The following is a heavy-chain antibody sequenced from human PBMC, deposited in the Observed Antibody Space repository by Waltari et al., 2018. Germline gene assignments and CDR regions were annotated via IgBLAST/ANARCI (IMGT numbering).Heavy chain of an antibody. CDR1: GFTFSSYA. D-gene: IGHD3-3*01. J-gene: IGHJ4*02. CDR3: ARDYYDFWSGYPRGFDY. V-gene: IGHV3-30-3*01. Sequence: QVQLVESGGGVVQPGRSLRLSCAASGFTFSSYAMHWVRQAPGKGLEWVAVISYDGSNKYYADSVKGRFTISRDNSKNTLYLQMNSLRAEDTAVYYCARDYYDFWSGYPRGFDYWGQGTLVTVSS. CDR2: ISYDGSNK.